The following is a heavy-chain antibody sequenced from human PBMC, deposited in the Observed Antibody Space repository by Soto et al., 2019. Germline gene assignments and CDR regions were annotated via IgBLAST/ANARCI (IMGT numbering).Heavy chain of an antibody. CDR1: GSSFSSYA. CDR2: ISGGGGST. J-gene: IGHJ6*02. D-gene: IGHD3-10*01. V-gene: IGHV3-23*01. Sequence: EVQLLESGGGLVQPGGSLRLSCAASGSSFSSYAMNWVRQAPGKGLEWVSAISGGGGSTFYADAVKGRFTISRDNSKNTLYMEMNSLRVEDTAVYYCAKGGFRVHYGMAVWGQGTTVTVSS. CDR3: AKGGFRVHYGMAV.